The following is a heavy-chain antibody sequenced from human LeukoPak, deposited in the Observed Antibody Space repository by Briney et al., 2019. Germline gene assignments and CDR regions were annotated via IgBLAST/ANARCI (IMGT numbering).Heavy chain of an antibody. J-gene: IGHJ4*02. CDR2: IIPILGIA. D-gene: IGHD3-22*01. CDR3: ARGDDSSGYYHFDY. CDR1: GGTFSSYT. V-gene: IGHV1-69*02. Sequence: SVKVSCKASGGTFSSYTIRWVRQAPGQGLEWMGRIIPILGIANYAQKFQGRVTITADKSTSTAYMKLSSLRSEDTAVYYCARGDDSSGYYHFDYWGQGTLVTVSS.